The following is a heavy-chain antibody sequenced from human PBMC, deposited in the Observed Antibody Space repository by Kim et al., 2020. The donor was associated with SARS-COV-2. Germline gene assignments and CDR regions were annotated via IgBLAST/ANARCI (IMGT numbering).Heavy chain of an antibody. CDR1: GFTFSSYW. Sequence: GGSLRLSCAASGFTFSSYWMSWVRQAPGKGLEWVANIKQDGSEKYYVDSVKGRFTISRDNAKNSLYLQMNSLRAEDTAVYYCARDWGDYYDSSGYYDPDYRGQGALVTVSS. CDR2: IKQDGSEK. J-gene: IGHJ4*02. D-gene: IGHD3-22*01. CDR3: ARDWGDYYDSSGYYDPDY. V-gene: IGHV3-7*01.